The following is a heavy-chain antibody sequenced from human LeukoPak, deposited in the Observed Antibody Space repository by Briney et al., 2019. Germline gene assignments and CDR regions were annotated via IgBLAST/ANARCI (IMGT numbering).Heavy chain of an antibody. CDR1: GGSISSYY. CDR3: ARVRSSGYYQRPGFDP. V-gene: IGHV4-59*01. J-gene: IGHJ5*02. D-gene: IGHD3-22*01. CDR2: IYYSGSI. Sequence: PSETLSLTCTVSGGSISSYYWSWIRQPPGKGLEWIGYIYYSGSINYNPSLKSRVTISVDTSKNQFSLKLSSVTAADTAVYYCARVRSSGYYQRPGFDPWGQGTLVTVSS.